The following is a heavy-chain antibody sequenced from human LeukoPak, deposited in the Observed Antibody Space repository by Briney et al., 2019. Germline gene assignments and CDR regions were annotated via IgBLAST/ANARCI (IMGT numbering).Heavy chain of an antibody. V-gene: IGHV3-7*05. CDR3: AREVYGGNSIDY. Sequence: GGSLRLSCAASGFTFSDYSMTWVRQAPGKGLEWVANMKQDGSEKFYVDSVKGRFTISRDNAKYSLYLEMNSLRAEDTAVYYCAREVYGGNSIDYWGQGTLVTVSS. D-gene: IGHD4-23*01. CDR1: GFTFSDYS. J-gene: IGHJ4*02. CDR2: MKQDGSEK.